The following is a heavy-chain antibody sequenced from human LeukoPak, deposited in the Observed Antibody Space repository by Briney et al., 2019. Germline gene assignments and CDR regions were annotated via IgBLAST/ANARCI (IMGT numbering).Heavy chain of an antibody. J-gene: IGHJ3*02. CDR1: GGSICSYC. Sequence: KTSETLSLTCTVSGGSICSYCWSWIRQPPGKGLEWIGYIYYSGSTNYNPSLKSRVTISVDTSKNQFSLKLSSVTAADTAVYYCASYTTSRYCSSTSCYRAFDIWGQGTMVTASS. CDR3: ASYTTSRYCSSTSCYRAFDI. V-gene: IGHV4-59*01. D-gene: IGHD2-2*01. CDR2: IYYSGST.